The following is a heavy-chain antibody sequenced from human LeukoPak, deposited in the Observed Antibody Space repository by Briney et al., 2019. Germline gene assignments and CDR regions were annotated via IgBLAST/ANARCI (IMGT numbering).Heavy chain of an antibody. D-gene: IGHD3-3*01. CDR3: ARVDFWSGH. V-gene: IGHV3-21*01. CDR2: ISSSSSYI. J-gene: IGHJ4*02. CDR1: GFTFRSYS. Sequence: GWSLRLSCVAYGFTFRSYSMNWVRQAPGKGLKWVSSISSSSSYIYYADSVKGRFTISRDNAKNSLYLQMNSLRAEDTAVYYCARVDFWSGHWGQGTLVTVSS.